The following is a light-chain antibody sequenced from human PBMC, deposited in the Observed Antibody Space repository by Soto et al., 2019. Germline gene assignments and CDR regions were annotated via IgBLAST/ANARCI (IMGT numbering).Light chain of an antibody. V-gene: IGLV2-23*02. J-gene: IGLJ1*01. CDR3: FSYAGSRASYV. Sequence: QSVLSQPASVSGSPGQSITISCTGTSSDVGSNNLVSWYQQHPGKAPKLMIYEVSKRPSGISRRFSGSKSSNTASLTISGLQADDEADYYCFSYAGSRASYVFGAGTKLTVL. CDR1: SSDVGSNNL. CDR2: EVS.